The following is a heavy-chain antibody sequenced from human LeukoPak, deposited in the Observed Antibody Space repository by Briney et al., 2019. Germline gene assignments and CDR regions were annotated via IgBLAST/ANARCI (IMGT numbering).Heavy chain of an antibody. CDR2: ISSSSYI. CDR3: AREGSAAAGTILYYYYYYGMDV. CDR1: GFTFSSYS. Sequence: GGSLRLSCAASGFTFSSYSMNWVRQAPGKGLEWVSSISSSSYIYYADSVKGRFTISRDNAKNSLYLQMNSLRAEDTAVYYCAREGSAAAGTILYYYYYYGMDVWGQGTTVTVSS. J-gene: IGHJ6*02. V-gene: IGHV3-21*01. D-gene: IGHD6-25*01.